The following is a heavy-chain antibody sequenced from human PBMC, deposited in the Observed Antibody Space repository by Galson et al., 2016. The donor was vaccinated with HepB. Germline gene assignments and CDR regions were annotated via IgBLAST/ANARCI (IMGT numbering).Heavy chain of an antibody. J-gene: IGHJ4*02. CDR3: ATEPASGKYRYFYFDY. D-gene: IGHD3-16*02. V-gene: IGHV3-7*03. CDR1: GFTFSHFW. CDR2: IKADGRDK. Sequence: SLRLSCAASGFTFSHFWLSWVRQAPGKGLEWVADIKADGRDKFYVDSVKGRFTIARDNTKNSLYLQMDSLRAEDTAVYYCATEPASGKYRYFYFDYWAQGTLVTVSS.